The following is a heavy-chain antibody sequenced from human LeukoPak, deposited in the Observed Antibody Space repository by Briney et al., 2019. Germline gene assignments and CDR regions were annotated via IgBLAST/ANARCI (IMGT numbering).Heavy chain of an antibody. D-gene: IGHD6-6*01. J-gene: IGHJ6*03. CDR3: ASPSYSSSSPLYMDV. V-gene: IGHV3-23*01. Sequence: GGSLRLSCAASGFTFSSYAMSWVRQAPGKGLEWVSAIDTSGGHTYYADSVKGRFTISRDNAKTSLYLQMNSLRAEDTAVYYCASPSYSSSSPLYMDVWGKGTTVTVSS. CDR2: IDTSGGHT. CDR1: GFTFSSYA.